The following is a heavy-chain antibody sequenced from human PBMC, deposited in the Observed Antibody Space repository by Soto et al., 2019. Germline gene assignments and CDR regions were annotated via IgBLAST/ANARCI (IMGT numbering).Heavy chain of an antibody. Sequence: GASVKVSCKASGGAISSYAISWVRQDSGQGLEWMGGILPSFGTPNYAQKFQGRVTITTDESTSTVYMEVSGLRSDDTAVYYCARVRAAGYYYYGMDVWGQGTTVTVSS. CDR2: ILPSFGTP. CDR3: ARVRAAGYYYYGMDV. J-gene: IGHJ6*02. CDR1: GGAISSYA. D-gene: IGHD6-25*01. V-gene: IGHV1-69*05.